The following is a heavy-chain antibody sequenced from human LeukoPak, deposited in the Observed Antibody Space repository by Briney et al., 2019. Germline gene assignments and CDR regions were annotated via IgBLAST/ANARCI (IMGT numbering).Heavy chain of an antibody. Sequence: ASVKVSCKASGYTFTSYAMNWVRQAAGQGLEWMGWINTNTGNPTYAQGFTGRFVFSLDTSVSTAYLQISSLKAEDTAVYYCARGLRVATIFGFERAFDIWGQGTTVTVSS. CDR2: INTNTGNP. D-gene: IGHD5-12*01. CDR1: GYTFTSYA. V-gene: IGHV7-4-1*02. CDR3: ARGLRVATIFGFERAFDI. J-gene: IGHJ3*02.